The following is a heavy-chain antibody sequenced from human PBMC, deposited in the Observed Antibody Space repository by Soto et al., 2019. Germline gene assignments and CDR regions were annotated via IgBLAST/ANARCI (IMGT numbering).Heavy chain of an antibody. CDR3: ARGFAIGWYTYYFDP. D-gene: IGHD6-19*01. CDR1: GASISGYH. Sequence: SETLSLTCTVSGASISGYHWGWIRQPPGKGLEWIGYIYYTGSTNYNPSLKSRVTMSVDTSKNHFSLKLNSVTAADTAVYYCARGFAIGWYTYYFDPWGQGTLVTVSS. CDR2: IYYTGST. J-gene: IGHJ4*02. V-gene: IGHV4-59*08.